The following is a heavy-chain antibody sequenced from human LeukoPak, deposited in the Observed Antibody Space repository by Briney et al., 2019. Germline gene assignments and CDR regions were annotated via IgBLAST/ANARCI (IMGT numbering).Heavy chain of an antibody. CDR1: GGSFSGYY. J-gene: IGHJ5*02. CDR3: AGLSSSWYFCDP. V-gene: IGHV4-34*01. Sequence: SETLSLACAVYGGSFSGYYWSWISQPPGKGMEWIGENNHSASTNYNPSRKSRVTISVYTSKNQFSLKLISVTAADTSVYYCAGLSSSWYFCDPWGQGTLVTVSS. CDR2: NNHSAST. D-gene: IGHD6-13*01.